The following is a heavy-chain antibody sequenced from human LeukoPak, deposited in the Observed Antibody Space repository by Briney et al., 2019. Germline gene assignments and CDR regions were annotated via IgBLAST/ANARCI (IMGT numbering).Heavy chain of an antibody. Sequence: GGSLRLSCAASGSTFSASSMHWVRQAPGKGLEWVALISDDGSNESFADSVKGRFTISRDNSKNTLYLQMNSLRADDTAVYYCARDHQVSYFDYWGQGTPVTVSS. CDR2: ISDDGSNE. CDR3: ARDHQVSYFDY. CDR1: GSTFSASS. V-gene: IGHV3-30*04. D-gene: IGHD6-6*01. J-gene: IGHJ4*02.